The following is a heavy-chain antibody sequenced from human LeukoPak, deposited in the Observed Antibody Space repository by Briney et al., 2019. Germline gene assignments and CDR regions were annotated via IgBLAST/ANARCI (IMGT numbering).Heavy chain of an antibody. CDR1: GGSISSSSDY. Sequence: SETLSLTCTVSGGSISSSSDYWGWIRQPPGKGLEWIGSIYYSGSTYYNPSLKSRVTISVDTSKNQFSLKLSSVTAADTAVYYCARHVAFGEPADWFDPWGQGTLVTVSS. J-gene: IGHJ5*02. CDR2: IYYSGST. V-gene: IGHV4-39*01. D-gene: IGHD3-10*01. CDR3: ARHVAFGEPADWFDP.